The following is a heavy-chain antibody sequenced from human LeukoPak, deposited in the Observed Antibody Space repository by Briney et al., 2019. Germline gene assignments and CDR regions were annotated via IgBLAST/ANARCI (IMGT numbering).Heavy chain of an antibody. D-gene: IGHD3-22*01. CDR2: ISSSSSYI. V-gene: IGHV3-21*01. CDR1: GFTFSSYS. J-gene: IGHJ4*02. Sequence: GRSLRLSCAASGFTFSSYSMNWVRQAPGKGLEWVSSISSSSSYIYYADSVKGRFTISRDNAKNSLYLQMNSLRAEDTAVYYCARDQPLDYYDSSGYYSNWGQGTLVTVSS. CDR3: ARDQPLDYYDSSGYYSN.